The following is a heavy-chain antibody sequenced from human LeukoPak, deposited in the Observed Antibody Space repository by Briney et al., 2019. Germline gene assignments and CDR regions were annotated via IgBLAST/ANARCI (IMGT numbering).Heavy chain of an antibody. V-gene: IGHV3-23*01. CDR3: AKDTASSWWYFDL. Sequence: GSLRLSCAASGFTFSSYGMSWVRQAPGKGLEWVSAIGGSGGTTYYADSVKGRFTISRDNSKNTLYLQMNSLRAEDTAVYYCAKDTASSWWYFDLWGRGTLVTVSS. J-gene: IGHJ2*01. CDR1: GFTFSSYG. D-gene: IGHD5-18*01. CDR2: IGGSGGTT.